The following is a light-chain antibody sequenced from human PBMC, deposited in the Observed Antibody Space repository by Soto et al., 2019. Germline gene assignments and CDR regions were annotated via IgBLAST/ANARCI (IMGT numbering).Light chain of an antibody. CDR3: QQYNSYWT. V-gene: IGKV1-5*03. CDR2: EAS. Sequence: DIQMTQSPSTLSASVGDRVTITCRASQSIDNWLAWYQQKPGKAPKLLIHEASSLESGVPSRFSGSGSGTEFTLTISSLQPADFATYYCQQYNSYWTFGPGTKVDIK. CDR1: QSIDNW. J-gene: IGKJ1*01.